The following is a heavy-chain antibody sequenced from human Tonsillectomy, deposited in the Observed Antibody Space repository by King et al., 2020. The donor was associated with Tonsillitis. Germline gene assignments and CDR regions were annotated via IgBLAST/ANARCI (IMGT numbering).Heavy chain of an antibody. CDR3: ARGHRELGGAFDI. CDR1: GFTFSDSY. D-gene: IGHD1-7*01. Sequence: VQLVESGGGLVKPGWSLRLSCAASGFTFSDSYMSWIRQAPGKGLECVSYISSSGNSIYYADSVKGRFTISRDNAKNSLYLQMNSLRAEDTAIYYCARGHRELGGAFDIWGQGTVVTVSS. J-gene: IGHJ3*02. V-gene: IGHV3-11*01. CDR2: ISSSGNSI.